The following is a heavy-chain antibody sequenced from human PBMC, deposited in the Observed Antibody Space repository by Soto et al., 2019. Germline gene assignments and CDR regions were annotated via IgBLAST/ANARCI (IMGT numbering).Heavy chain of an antibody. CDR1: GFTFSNHA. CDR2: ISGSGGSA. J-gene: IGHJ5*02. CDR3: AKDPYSGVLVPVAIGFDP. V-gene: IGHV3-23*01. D-gene: IGHD2-2*01. Sequence: GGSLRLSCAASGFTFSNHAMTWVRQGPGKGLEWVSAISGSGGSAYYADSAKGRFTISRDNSKNTLYLQMNSLRADDSGVYYCAKDPYSGVLVPVAIGFDPWGPGTLVTVSS.